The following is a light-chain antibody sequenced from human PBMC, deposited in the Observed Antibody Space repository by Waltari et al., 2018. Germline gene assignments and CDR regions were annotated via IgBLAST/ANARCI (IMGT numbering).Light chain of an antibody. CDR3: LQYYSTPLT. CDR2: WAS. CDR1: QSVLYSSNNKNY. Sequence: DIVMTQSPDSLAVSLGERATINCKSSQSVLYSSNNKNYLAWYQQKPGQPPKLLIYWASTRESGVPDRFIGSGSGTDFTLTISSLQAEDVAVYYCLQYYSTPLTFGQGTKLEIK. J-gene: IGKJ2*01. V-gene: IGKV4-1*01.